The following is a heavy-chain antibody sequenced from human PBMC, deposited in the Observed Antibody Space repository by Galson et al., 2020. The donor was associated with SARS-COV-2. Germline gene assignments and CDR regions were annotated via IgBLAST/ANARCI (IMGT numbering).Heavy chain of an antibody. Sequence: SEPLSLTCTVSGYSINSGYFWGWIRQPPGKGLEWIGSIYHSGSTFYNPSLESRVTISRDTSKNQFSLKLTSVTDADTAVYYCARDEGYASGWAVGGGDWGQGTLVTVSS. CDR3: ARDEGYASGWAVGGGD. CDR2: IYHSGST. CDR1: GYSINSGYF. V-gene: IGHV4-38-2*02. D-gene: IGHD6-19*01. J-gene: IGHJ4*02.